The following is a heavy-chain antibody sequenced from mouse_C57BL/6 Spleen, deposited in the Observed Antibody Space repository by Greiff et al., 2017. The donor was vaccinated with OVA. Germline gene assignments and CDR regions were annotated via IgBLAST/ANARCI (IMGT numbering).Heavy chain of an antibody. J-gene: IGHJ3*01. Sequence: VKLMESGAELVRPGASVTLSCKASGYTFTDYEMHWVKQTPVHGLEWIGAIDPETGGTAYNQKFKGKAILTADKSSSTAYMELRSLTSEDSAVYYCTRERIYYGSPFAYWGQGTLVTVSA. CDR2: IDPETGGT. D-gene: IGHD1-1*01. V-gene: IGHV1-15*01. CDR3: TRERIYYGSPFAY. CDR1: GYTFTDYE.